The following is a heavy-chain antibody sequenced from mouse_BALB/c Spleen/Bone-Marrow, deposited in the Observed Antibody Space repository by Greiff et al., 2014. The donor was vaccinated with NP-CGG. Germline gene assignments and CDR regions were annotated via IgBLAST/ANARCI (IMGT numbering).Heavy chain of an antibody. V-gene: IGHV1-7*01. CDR2: INPSTGYA. Sequence: VKLMESGPELAKPGASVKMSCKASGYTFTDTWIHWIKQRPGQGLEWTGYINPSTGYAEYNQNFKDKATLTVDKSSSTAYMQLSSLTSEDSAVYYCARDYWGQGTTLTVSS. J-gene: IGHJ2*01. CDR3: ARDY. CDR1: GYTFTDTW.